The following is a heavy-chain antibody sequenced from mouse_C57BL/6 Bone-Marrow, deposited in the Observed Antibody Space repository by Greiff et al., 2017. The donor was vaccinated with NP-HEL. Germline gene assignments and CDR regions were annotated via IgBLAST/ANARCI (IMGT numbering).Heavy chain of an antibody. CDR3: ARDGPHYGNYIYWYFDV. CDR1: GYSITSDY. CDR2: ISYSGST. J-gene: IGHJ1*03. D-gene: IGHD2-1*01. Sequence: DVMLVESGPGLAKPSQTLSLPCSVTGYSITSDYWNWIRKFPGNKLEYMGYISYSGSTYYNPSLKRRISITRDTSKNQYYLQLNSVTTEDTATYYCARDGPHYGNYIYWYFDVWGTGTTVTVSS. V-gene: IGHV3-8*01.